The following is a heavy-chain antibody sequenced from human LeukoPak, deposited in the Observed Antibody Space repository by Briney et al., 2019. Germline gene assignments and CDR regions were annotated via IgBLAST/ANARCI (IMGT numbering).Heavy chain of an antibody. J-gene: IGHJ5*02. CDR3: ARDLGYCSSTSCLNWFDP. V-gene: IGHV3-20*04. Sequence: PGGSLRLSCAASGFTFDDYGMSWVRHAPGKGLEWVSGINWNVGSTGYADSVKGRFTISRDNAKNSLYLQMNSLRAEDTALYYCARDLGYCSSTSCLNWFDPWGQGTLVTVSS. CDR1: GFTFDDYG. CDR2: INWNVGST. D-gene: IGHD2-2*01.